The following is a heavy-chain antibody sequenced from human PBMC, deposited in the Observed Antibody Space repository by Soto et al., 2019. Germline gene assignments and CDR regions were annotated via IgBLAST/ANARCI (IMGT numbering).Heavy chain of an antibody. CDR2: IWYDGSNK. V-gene: IGHV3-33*01. CDR1: GFTFSSYG. CDR3: AILRDHFDY. Sequence: PGGSLRLSCAASGFTFSSYGMRWVRQAPGKGLEWVAVIWYDGSNKYYADSVKGRFTISRDNSKNTLYLQMNSLRAEDTAVYYCAILRDHFDYWGQGTLVTVSS. J-gene: IGHJ4*02.